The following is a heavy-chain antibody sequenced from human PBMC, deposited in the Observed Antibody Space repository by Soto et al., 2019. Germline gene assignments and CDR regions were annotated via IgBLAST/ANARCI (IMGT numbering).Heavy chain of an antibody. CDR1: GFTFTSYG. J-gene: IGHJ3*02. CDR3: AKDVCPVATIGSAFDI. D-gene: IGHD5-12*01. V-gene: IGHV3-30*18. CDR2: ILHDGSAE. Sequence: GGSLRLSCAASGFTFTSYGMHWVRQAPGKGLEWMALILHDGSAEYYADSVKGRFTISRDNSKNTLYLQMNSLRAEDTAVYYCAKDVCPVATIGSAFDIWGQGTMVTVSS.